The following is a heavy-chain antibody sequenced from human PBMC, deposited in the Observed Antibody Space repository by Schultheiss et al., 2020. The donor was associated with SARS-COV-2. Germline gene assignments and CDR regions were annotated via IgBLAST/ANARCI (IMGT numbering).Heavy chain of an antibody. J-gene: IGHJ4*02. V-gene: IGHV3-64*02. CDR2: ISSNGGST. CDR1: GFTFSSYA. D-gene: IGHD3-22*01. CDR3: ARGVDSSGYINY. Sequence: GESLKISCAASGFTFSSYAMHWVRQAPGKGLEYVSAISSNGGSTYYADSVKGRFTISRDNSKNTLYLQMGSLRDEDMAVYYCARGVDSSGYINYWGQGTLVTVSS.